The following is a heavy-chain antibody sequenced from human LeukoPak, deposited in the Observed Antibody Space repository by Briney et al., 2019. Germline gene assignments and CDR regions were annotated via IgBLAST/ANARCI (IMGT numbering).Heavy chain of an antibody. CDR3: AKDPTAMVRGVIDY. CDR1: GFTFSSYG. D-gene: IGHD3-10*01. CDR2: ISGSGGST. J-gene: IGHJ4*02. Sequence: GGTLRLSCAASGFTFSSYGMSWVRQAPGKGLEWVSAISGSGGSTYYADSVKGRFTISRDNSKNTLYLQMNSLRAEDTAVYYCAKDPTAMVRGVIDYWGRGTLVTVSS. V-gene: IGHV3-23*01.